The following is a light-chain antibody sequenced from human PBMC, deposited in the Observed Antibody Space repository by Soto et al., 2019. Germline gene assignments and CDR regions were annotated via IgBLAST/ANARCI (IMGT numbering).Light chain of an antibody. CDR2: DAS. V-gene: IGKV3-11*01. CDR1: QSVSSN. CDR3: QQHSDWPLT. Sequence: EIVLIQSPATLSLSPGERATLSCRASQSVSSNLAWYQQNPGKAPMLLIFDASNRATGIPVRFSGSGSGTDFTLTISSLEPEDFTVYYCQQHSDWPLTFGGGTKVEIK. J-gene: IGKJ4*01.